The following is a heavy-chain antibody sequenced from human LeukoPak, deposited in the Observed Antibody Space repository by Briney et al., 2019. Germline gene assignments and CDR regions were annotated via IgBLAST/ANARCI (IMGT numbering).Heavy chain of an antibody. Sequence: PSETLSLTCAVYGGSFSGYYWSWIRQPPGKGLEWIGEINHSGSTNYNPSLKSRVAISVDTPKNQFSLKLSSVTAADTAVYYCAALYYDILTGYYESDYWGQGTLVTVSS. J-gene: IGHJ4*02. CDR1: GGSFSGYY. CDR2: INHSGST. CDR3: AALYYDILTGYYESDY. V-gene: IGHV4-34*01. D-gene: IGHD3-9*01.